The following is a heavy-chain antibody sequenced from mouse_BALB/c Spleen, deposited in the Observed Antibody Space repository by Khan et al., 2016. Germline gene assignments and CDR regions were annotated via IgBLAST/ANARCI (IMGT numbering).Heavy chain of an antibody. CDR1: GYTFTNYG. Sequence: QIQLVQSGPELKKPGETVKISCKASGYTFTNYGMNWVQQAPGKGLKWMGWMNTYTGETTYADDFKGRFAFSLKTSARTAYLQINNLKNEDTATYFYAGDYDYDGDWYFDVWGAGTTVTVSA. CDR3: AGDYDYDGDWYFDV. CDR2: MNTYTGET. V-gene: IGHV9-3-1*01. J-gene: IGHJ1*01. D-gene: IGHD2-4*01.